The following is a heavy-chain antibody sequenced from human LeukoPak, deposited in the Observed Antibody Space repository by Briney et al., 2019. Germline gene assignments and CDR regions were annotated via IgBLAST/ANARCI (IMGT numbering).Heavy chain of an antibody. CDR3: ARGWDILTGFDAFDI. CDR2: ISAYTGNT. D-gene: IGHD3-9*01. J-gene: IGHJ3*02. CDR1: GYTFTSSG. Sequence: ASVKVSCKASGYTFTSSGITWVRQAPGQGLEWMGWISAYTGNTNYAQKLQGRVTMTTDTSTSTAYMELRSLRSDDTAVYYCARGWDILTGFDAFDIWGQGTMVTVSS. V-gene: IGHV1-18*01.